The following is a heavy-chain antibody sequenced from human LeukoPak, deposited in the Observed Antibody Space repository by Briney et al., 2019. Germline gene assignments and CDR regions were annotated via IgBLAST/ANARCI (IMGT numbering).Heavy chain of an antibody. CDR2: IDPEDGKS. CDR3: TTGRGAYDVFDF. V-gene: IGHV1-69-2*01. CDR1: GFLFSAYY. D-gene: IGHD1-1*01. Sequence: VKVSCKTSGFLFSAYYMHWVQQAPGKGFRWMGRIDPEDGKSTYAEDFQGRVTLTADMSTDTAYMELSRLTSEDTALYYCTTGRGAYDVFDFWGQGSLVIVSS. J-gene: IGHJ4*02.